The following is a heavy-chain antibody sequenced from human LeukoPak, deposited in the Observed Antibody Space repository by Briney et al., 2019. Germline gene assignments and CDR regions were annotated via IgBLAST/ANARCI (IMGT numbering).Heavy chain of an antibody. CDR1: GYSFTSYW. D-gene: IGHD5-24*01. Sequence: GESLQISCKGSGYSFTSYWIGWVRQMPGKGLEWMRIIYPGDSDTRYSPSFQGQVTISADESISTAYLQWSSLKASGTAMYYCARHHVEMATIIGFDYWGQGTLVTVSS. CDR2: IYPGDSDT. J-gene: IGHJ4*02. CDR3: ARHHVEMATIIGFDY. V-gene: IGHV5-51*01.